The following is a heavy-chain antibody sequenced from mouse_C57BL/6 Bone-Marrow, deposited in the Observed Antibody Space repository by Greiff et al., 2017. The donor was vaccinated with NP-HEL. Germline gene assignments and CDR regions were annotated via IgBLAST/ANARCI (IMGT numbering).Heavy chain of an antibody. CDR2: INPYNGGT. V-gene: IGHV1-19*01. J-gene: IGHJ4*01. D-gene: IGHD2-3*01. CDR1: GYTFTDYY. Sequence: EVKLQQSGPVLVKPGASVKMSCKASGYTFTDYYMNWVKQSHGKSLEWIGVINPYNGGTSYKQKFKGKATLTVDKSSSTAYMELSSLTSEDSAVYYCARYDGYPDAMDYWGQGTSLTVSS. CDR3: ARYDGYPDAMDY.